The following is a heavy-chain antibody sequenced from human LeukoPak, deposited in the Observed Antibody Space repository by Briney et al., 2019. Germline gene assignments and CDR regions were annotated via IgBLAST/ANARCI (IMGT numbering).Heavy chain of an antibody. J-gene: IGHJ4*02. V-gene: IGHV3-21*01. Sequence: PGGSLRLSCAASGFTFSSYSMNWVRQAPGKGLEWVSSISSSSSYIYYADSVKGRFTISRDNAKNSLYLQMNSLRAEDTAVYYCASEDFWSGYFDYWGQGTLVTVSS. D-gene: IGHD3-3*01. CDR2: ISSSSSYI. CDR1: GFTFSSYS. CDR3: ASEDFWSGYFDY.